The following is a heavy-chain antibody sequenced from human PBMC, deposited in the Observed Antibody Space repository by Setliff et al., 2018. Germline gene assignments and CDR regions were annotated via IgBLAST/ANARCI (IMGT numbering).Heavy chain of an antibody. V-gene: IGHV3-7*01. D-gene: IGHD2-21*02. CDR3: ARAGLPYAADV. CDR2: LNQDGSET. CDR1: GFTFSSLW. J-gene: IGHJ3*01. Sequence: VGSLRLSCAASGFTFSSLWMSWVRQAPGKGLEWLANLNQDGSETYYVDSVKGRFTISRDNAKNSLYLQMNGLRAEDTAVYYCARAGLPYAADVWGQGTKVTVSS.